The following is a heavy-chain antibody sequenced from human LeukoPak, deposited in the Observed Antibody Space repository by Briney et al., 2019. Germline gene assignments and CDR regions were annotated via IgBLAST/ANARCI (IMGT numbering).Heavy chain of an antibody. J-gene: IGHJ4*02. Sequence: SETLSLTCTVSGGSISSGDYYWSWIRQPPGKGLEWIGEINHSGSTNYNPSLKSRVTISVDTSKNQFSLKLSSVTAADTAVYYCAIESAHYYGSGSRQDYWGQGTLVTVSS. CDR2: INHSGST. V-gene: IGHV4-39*07. CDR1: GGSISSGDYY. CDR3: AIESAHYYGSGSRQDY. D-gene: IGHD3-10*01.